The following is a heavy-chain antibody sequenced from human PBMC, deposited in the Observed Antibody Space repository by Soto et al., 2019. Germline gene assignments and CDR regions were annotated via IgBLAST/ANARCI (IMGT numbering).Heavy chain of an antibody. J-gene: IGHJ6*02. CDR2: IKSKTDGGTT. Sequence: EVQLVVSGGGLLKPGGSLRLSCAASGFTFSNTWMSWLRQAPGQGLEWVGLIKSKTDGGTTDYAAPVKGRFTISRDDSENTLYLQMNSLKTEDTAVYYCTTRVGELSYYDGMDVWGQGITVTVSS. D-gene: IGHD3-10*01. CDR1: GFTFSNTW. V-gene: IGHV3-15*01. CDR3: TTRVGELSYYDGMDV.